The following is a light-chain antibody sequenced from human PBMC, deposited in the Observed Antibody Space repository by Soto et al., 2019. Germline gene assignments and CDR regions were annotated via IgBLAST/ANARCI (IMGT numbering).Light chain of an antibody. CDR1: SSDVGGYNY. Sequence: QSALTQPASVSGSPGQSITISCTGTSSDVGGYNYVSWYQQHPGKAPKLVIYEVSNRPSGVSNRCSGYKSGNTASLTISGLQADDEADYYCSSYTSSSAPWVFGGGTKLTVL. CDR3: SSYTSSSAPWV. J-gene: IGLJ3*02. CDR2: EVS. V-gene: IGLV2-14*01.